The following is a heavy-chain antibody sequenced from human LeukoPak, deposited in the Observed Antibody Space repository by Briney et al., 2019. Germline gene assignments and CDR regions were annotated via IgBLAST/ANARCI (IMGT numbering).Heavy chain of an antibody. J-gene: IGHJ5*02. Sequence: PSETLSLTCAVYGGSFSGYYWSWIRQPPGKGLEWIGEINHSGSTNYNPSLKSRVTISVDTSKNQFSLKLSSVTAADTAVYYCARQINLGYCSSTSCYTERGWFDPWGQGTQVTVSS. D-gene: IGHD2-2*02. CDR3: ARQINLGYCSSTSCYTERGWFDP. CDR1: GGSFSGYY. CDR2: INHSGST. V-gene: IGHV4-34*01.